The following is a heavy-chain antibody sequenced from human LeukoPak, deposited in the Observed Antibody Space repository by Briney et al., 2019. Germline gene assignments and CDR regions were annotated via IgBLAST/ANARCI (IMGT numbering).Heavy chain of an antibody. CDR2: TIPIFGTA. V-gene: IGHV1-69*06. D-gene: IGHD5-12*01. CDR3: ARRGGYSGYDYYYFDY. J-gene: IGHJ4*02. CDR1: GGTFSSYA. Sequence: SVKVSCKASGGTFSSYAISWVRQAPGQGLEWMGGTIPIFGTANYAQKFQGRVTITADKSTSTAYMELSSLRSEDTAVYYCARRGGYSGYDYYYFDYWGQGTLVTVSS.